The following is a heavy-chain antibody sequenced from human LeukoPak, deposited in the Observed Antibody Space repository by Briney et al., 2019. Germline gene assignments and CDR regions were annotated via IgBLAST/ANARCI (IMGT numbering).Heavy chain of an antibody. CDR2: ISYDGSNK. CDR1: GFTFSSYA. Sequence: GSLRLSCAASGFTFSSYAMHWVRQAPGKGLEWVAVISYDGSNKYYADSVKGRFTISRDNSKNTLYLQMNSLRAEDTAVYYCAKGHYLDYWGQGTLVTVSS. CDR3: AKGHYLDY. J-gene: IGHJ4*02. V-gene: IGHV3-30*04.